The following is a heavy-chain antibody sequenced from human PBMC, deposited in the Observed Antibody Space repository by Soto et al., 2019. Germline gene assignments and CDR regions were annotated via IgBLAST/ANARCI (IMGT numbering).Heavy chain of an antibody. J-gene: IGHJ6*02. CDR1: GYTFTGYY. Sequence: GASVKVSCKASGYTFTGYYMHWVRQAPGQGLEWMGWINPNSGGTNYAQKFQGRVTITRDMSTSTAYMELSSLRSEDTAVYYCAADRNYDFWSGSQNGMDVWGQGTTVTVSS. D-gene: IGHD3-3*01. CDR2: INPNSGGT. CDR3: AADRNYDFWSGSQNGMDV. V-gene: IGHV1-2*02.